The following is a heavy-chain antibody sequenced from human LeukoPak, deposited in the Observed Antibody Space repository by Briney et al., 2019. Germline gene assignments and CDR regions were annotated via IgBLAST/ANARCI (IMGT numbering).Heavy chain of an antibody. CDR3: AVGLGGWSAAIADY. CDR2: INPNSGGT. J-gene: IGHJ4*02. CDR1: GYTFTSYA. D-gene: IGHD2-2*02. V-gene: IGHV1-2*02. Sequence: ASVKVSCKASGYTFTSYAMHWVRQAPGQRLEWMGWINPNSGGTNYAQKFQGRVTMTRDTSISTAYMELSRLRSDDTAVYYCAVGLGGWSAAIADYWGQGTLVTVSS.